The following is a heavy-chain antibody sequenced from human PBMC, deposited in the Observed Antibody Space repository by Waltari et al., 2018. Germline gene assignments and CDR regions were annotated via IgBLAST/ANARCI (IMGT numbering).Heavy chain of an antibody. J-gene: IGHJ4*02. V-gene: IGHV1-2*06. CDR1: GYTFTDFF. CDR2: NNPKRGDR. Sequence: QVQLVQSGAEVKKSGASVKVSCKASGYTFTDFFIHWVRQAPGQGLEWMGRNNPKRGDRSYAQKFQGRVTLTGDTSITTAYMELTGLRSDDTAIYYCARSGGGTTTFGVAEWGQGSLVTVSS. CDR3: ARSGGGTTTFGVAE. D-gene: IGHD3-3*01.